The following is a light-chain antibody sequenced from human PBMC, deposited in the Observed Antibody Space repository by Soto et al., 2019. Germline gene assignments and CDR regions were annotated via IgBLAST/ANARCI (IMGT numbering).Light chain of an antibody. J-gene: IGKJ3*01. CDR3: QQYDRSAPGLT. CDR2: GAS. Sequence: EIVLTQSPGTLSLSPGERATLSCRASQSVSSSYLAWYQQKPGQAPRLLIYGASTRATGIPDRFSGSASGTDFTLTISRLDPEDFAGYYCQQYDRSAPGLTFGPGTKVDIK. CDR1: QSVSSSY. V-gene: IGKV3-20*01.